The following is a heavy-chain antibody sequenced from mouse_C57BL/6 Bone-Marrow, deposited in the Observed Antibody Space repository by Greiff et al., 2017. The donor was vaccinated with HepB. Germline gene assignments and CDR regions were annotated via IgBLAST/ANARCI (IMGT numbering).Heavy chain of an antibody. J-gene: IGHJ3*01. Sequence: VQLQQPGAELVKPGASVKVSCKASGYTFTSYWMHWVKQRPGQGLEWIGRIHPTDSDTNYNQKFKGKTTLTVDKSSSTAYMQLSSLTSEDSAVYDCARGGDGYFFAYWGQGTLVTVSA. D-gene: IGHD2-3*01. CDR3: ARGGDGYFFAY. CDR1: GYTFTSYW. V-gene: IGHV1-74*01. CDR2: IHPTDSDT.